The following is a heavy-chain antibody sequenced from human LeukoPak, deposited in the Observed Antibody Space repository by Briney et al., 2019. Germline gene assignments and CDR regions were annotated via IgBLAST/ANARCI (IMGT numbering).Heavy chain of an antibody. D-gene: IGHD3-22*01. CDR2: IYYSGST. J-gene: IGHJ4*01. CDR1: GGSISSYY. CDR3: ARVKSYYDSSGYYLRGYYIVY. Sequence: SETLSLTCTVSGGSISSYYWSWIRQPPGKGLEWIGYIYYSGSTNYNPSLKSRVTISVDTSKNQFSLKLSSVTAADTAVYYCARVKSYYDSSGYYLRGYYIVYWGQGTLVTVSS. V-gene: IGHV4-59*01.